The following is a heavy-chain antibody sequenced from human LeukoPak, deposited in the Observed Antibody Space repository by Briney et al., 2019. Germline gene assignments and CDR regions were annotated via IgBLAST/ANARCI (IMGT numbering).Heavy chain of an antibody. V-gene: IGHV1-69*05. Sequence: GASVKVSCKASGGTFSSYAISWVRQAPGQGLEWMGGIIPIFGTANYAQRFQGRVTMTRNTSISTAYVELSSLRSDDTAVYYCARAASWSPIGDSYYYMDVWGKGTTVTISS. CDR1: GGTFSSYA. D-gene: IGHD6-13*01. CDR3: ARAASWSPIGDSYYYMDV. J-gene: IGHJ6*03. CDR2: IIPIFGTA.